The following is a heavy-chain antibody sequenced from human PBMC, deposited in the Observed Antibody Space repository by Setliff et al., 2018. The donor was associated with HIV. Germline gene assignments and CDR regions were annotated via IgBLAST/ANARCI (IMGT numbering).Heavy chain of an antibody. CDR3: ARDEGRATGSWWDQSASWYLDY. V-gene: IGHV4-4*07. Sequence: PSETLSLTCTVSGGSISSYYLTWIRQPAGKGLDWIGRIYIGGSTNYNPSLRSRVTLSVDTSENQFSLTVNSVTAADTAMYFCARDEGRATGSWWDQSASWYLDYWGHGILVTVSS. D-gene: IGHD6-13*01. J-gene: IGHJ4*01. CDR2: IYIGGST. CDR1: GGSISSYY.